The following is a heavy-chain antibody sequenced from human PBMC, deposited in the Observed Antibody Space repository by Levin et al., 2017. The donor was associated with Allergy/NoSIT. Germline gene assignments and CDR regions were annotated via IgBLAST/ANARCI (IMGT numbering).Heavy chain of an antibody. CDR3: AREYCTNGVCQAYFDF. Sequence: PGGSLRLSCAASGFTFSNYWMSWVRQAPGKGLEWVANIKQDGSEKYYVDSLKGRFTISRDNAKNSLYLQMNSLRAEDTAVYYCAREYCTNGVCQAYFDFWCQGTLVTGSS. D-gene: IGHD2-8*01. V-gene: IGHV3-7*01. CDR1: GFTFSNYW. CDR2: IKQDGSEK. J-gene: IGHJ4*02.